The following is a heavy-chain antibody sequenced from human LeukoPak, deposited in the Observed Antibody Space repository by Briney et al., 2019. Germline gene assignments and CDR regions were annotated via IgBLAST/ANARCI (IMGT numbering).Heavy chain of an antibody. CDR1: SYSISSGYY. V-gene: IGHV4-38-2*02. CDR2: IYHSGST. J-gene: IGHJ5*02. CDR3: ARVPHGETIFGVVLYWFDP. Sequence: SETLSLTCTVSSYSISSGYYWGWIRPPPGKGLEGIGSIYHSGSTYYNPSLKSRVTISVDTSKNQFSLKLNSVTAADTAVYYCARVPHGETIFGVVLYWFDPWGQGTLVTVSS. D-gene: IGHD3-3*01.